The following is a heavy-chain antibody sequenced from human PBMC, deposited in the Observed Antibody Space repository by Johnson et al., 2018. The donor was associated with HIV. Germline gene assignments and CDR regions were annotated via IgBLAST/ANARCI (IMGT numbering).Heavy chain of an antibody. D-gene: IGHD3-3*01. Sequence: VQLVESGGGLIQPGGSLRLSCAASGFTVNSNYMTWVRQAPGKGLEWVSYISISGSTIYYADSVKGRFTISRDNSKNTLYVQMISLRAEDTAVSYCAKERSTDYNVWSGSAGKDAFDIWGQGTMVTVSS. CDR1: GFTVNSNY. V-gene: IGHV3-48*01. J-gene: IGHJ3*02. CDR2: ISISGSTI. CDR3: AKERSTDYNVWSGSAGKDAFDI.